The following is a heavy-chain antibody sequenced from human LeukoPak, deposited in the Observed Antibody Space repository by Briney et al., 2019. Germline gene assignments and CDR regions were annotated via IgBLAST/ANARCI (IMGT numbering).Heavy chain of an antibody. CDR2: ISYDGSNK. D-gene: IGHD2-8*01. V-gene: IGHV3-30*04. CDR1: GFTFSSYA. CDR3: ARGVVLMVYAYFDY. Sequence: GGSVRLSCAASGFTFSSYAMHWVRQAPGKGLEWVAVISYDGSNKYYADSVKGRFTISRDNSKNTLYLQMNSLRAEDTAVYYCARGVVLMVYAYFDYWGQGTLVTVSS. J-gene: IGHJ4*02.